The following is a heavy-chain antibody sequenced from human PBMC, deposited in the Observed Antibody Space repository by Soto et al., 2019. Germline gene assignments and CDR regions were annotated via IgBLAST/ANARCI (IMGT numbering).Heavy chain of an antibody. CDR1: GASISSRNYY. Sequence: PSETLSLTCNVSGASISSRNYYWGWIRQSPGKGLEWIGYIYHSGSTYYNPSLKSRVTISVDRSKNQFSLKLSSVTAADTAVYYCARGRRHYYGMDVWGQGTTVTVSS. J-gene: IGHJ6*02. D-gene: IGHD3-10*01. CDR2: IYHSGST. V-gene: IGHV4-30-2*06. CDR3: ARGRRHYYGMDV.